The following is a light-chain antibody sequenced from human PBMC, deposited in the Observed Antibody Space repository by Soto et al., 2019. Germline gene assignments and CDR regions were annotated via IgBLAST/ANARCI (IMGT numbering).Light chain of an antibody. Sequence: EIVLTQSPGTLSLSPGERATLSCSASQSVTSSYLAWYQQKPGQAPRLLIFGASSRATGIPDRFSGSGSGTDFTLTIRRLEPEDFAVYYCQQYGNSPLTFGGGTKVEIK. V-gene: IGKV3-20*01. CDR1: QSVTSSY. J-gene: IGKJ4*01. CDR2: GAS. CDR3: QQYGNSPLT.